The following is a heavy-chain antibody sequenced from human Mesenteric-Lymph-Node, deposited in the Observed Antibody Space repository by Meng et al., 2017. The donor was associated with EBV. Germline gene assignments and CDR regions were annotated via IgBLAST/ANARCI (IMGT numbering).Heavy chain of an antibody. D-gene: IGHD3-10*01. CDR3: ARGESGMPRY. V-gene: IGHV7-4-1*02. CDR1: GYTFTDNA. CDR2: INSHTGIP. Sequence: QVELVEAGLELKKPGASVTVSCKASGYTFTDNAMIWVRQAPGHGLAWIGWINSHTGIPTYAQGFTGRFVFSLDTSVSTAYLQINSLKADDTAIYFCARGESGMPRYWGQGTLVTVSS. J-gene: IGHJ4*02.